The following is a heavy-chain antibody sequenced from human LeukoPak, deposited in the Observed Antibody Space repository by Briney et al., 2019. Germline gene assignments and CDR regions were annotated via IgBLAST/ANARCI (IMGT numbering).Heavy chain of an antibody. J-gene: IGHJ4*02. Sequence: SQTLSLTCTVSGGSISSGSYYWSWIRQPAGKGLEWIGRIYTSGSTNYNPSLKSRVTISVDTSKNQFSLKLSSVTAADTAVYYCARVSSPYYDSSGYYLDYWGQGTLVTVSS. CDR1: GGSISSGSYY. D-gene: IGHD3-22*01. V-gene: IGHV4-61*02. CDR2: IYTSGST. CDR3: ARVSSPYYDSSGYYLDY.